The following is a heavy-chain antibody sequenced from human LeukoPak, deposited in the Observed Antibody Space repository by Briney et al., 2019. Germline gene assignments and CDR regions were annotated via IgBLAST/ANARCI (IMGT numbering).Heavy chain of an antibody. J-gene: IGHJ4*02. CDR2: IYHSGST. Sequence: PSQTLSLTCTVSGGSISSGGYYWSWIRQPPGKGLEWIGYIYHSGSTYYNPSLKSRVTISVDTSKNQFSLKLSSVTAADTAVYYCARDARRGSSSFYWGQGTLVTVSS. CDR3: ARDARRGSSSFY. CDR1: GGSISSGGYY. D-gene: IGHD6-13*01. V-gene: IGHV4-30-2*01.